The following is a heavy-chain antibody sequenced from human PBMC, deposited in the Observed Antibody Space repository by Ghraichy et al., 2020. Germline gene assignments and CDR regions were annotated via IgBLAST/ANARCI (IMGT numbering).Heavy chain of an antibody. D-gene: IGHD6-13*01. CDR2: IYYSGST. V-gene: IGHV4-39*01. Sequence: SETLSLTCTVSGGSISISSYYWGWIRQPPGKGLEWIGSIYYSGSTYYNPSLKSRVTISVDTSKNQFSLKLSSVTAADTAVYYCARHSRAAVGNIYFYYGMDVWGQGTTVTVSS. CDR1: GGSISISSYY. CDR3: ARHSRAAVGNIYFYYGMDV. J-gene: IGHJ6*02.